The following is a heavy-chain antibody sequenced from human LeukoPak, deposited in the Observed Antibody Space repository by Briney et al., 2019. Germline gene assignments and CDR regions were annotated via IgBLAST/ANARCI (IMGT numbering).Heavy chain of an antibody. V-gene: IGHV3-23*01. CDR3: AKKKRELRDFDY. CDR1: GFTFNIYA. J-gene: IGHJ4*02. Sequence: GSLRLPCAALGFTFNIYAMAWVRQAPGKGLEWVSVIGGSGGSTYYADSVKGRFTISIHKYNNTLYVQASNLRAGDTAVYYFAKKKRELRDFDYWGQGTLVTVSS. CDR2: IGGSGGST. D-gene: IGHD1-7*01.